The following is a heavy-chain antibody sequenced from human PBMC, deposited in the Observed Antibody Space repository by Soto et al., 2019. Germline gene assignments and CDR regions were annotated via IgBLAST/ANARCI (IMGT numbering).Heavy chain of an antibody. V-gene: IGHV4-59*01. Sequence: QVQLKESGPGLVKPSETLSLTCTVSGGSISSYYWNWLRQPPGKGLEWIGYIYYRGNTNYNPSLKSRVTMSVDMSKSRFSLILTSVTAADTAVYYCAGDITQAGQLWGQGTLVTVSA. CDR3: AGDITQAGQL. CDR1: GGSISSYY. J-gene: IGHJ1*01. CDR2: IYYRGNT.